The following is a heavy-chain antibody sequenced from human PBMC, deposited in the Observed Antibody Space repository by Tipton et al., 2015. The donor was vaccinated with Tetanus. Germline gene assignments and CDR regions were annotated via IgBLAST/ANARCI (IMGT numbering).Heavy chain of an antibody. J-gene: IGHJ4*02. CDR2: IFVSGST. V-gene: IGHV4-59*01. Sequence: LRLSCAASGFTFSDYWMTWVRQAPGKGLEWISYIFVSGSTNYNPALKSRVTISMDTSKNQISLNLTSVTAADTAVYYCARANNEYPKKGPFDFWGQGILVIVSS. D-gene: IGHD2/OR15-2a*01. CDR3: ARANNEYPKKGPFDF. CDR1: GFTFSDYW.